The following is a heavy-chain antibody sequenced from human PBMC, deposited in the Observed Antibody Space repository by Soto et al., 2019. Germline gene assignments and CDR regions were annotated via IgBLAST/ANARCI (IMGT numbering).Heavy chain of an antibody. CDR3: SRTVVVSAARRIPAAKGSR. J-gene: IGHJ3*01. CDR1: EDSVSSNSAA. CDR2: TYYRSKWYN. Sequence: PSQTLSLTCAISEDSVSSNSAAWNWIRQSPSRGLEWLGRTYYRSKWYNDYAVSVKSRITINPDTSKNQFSLQLNSVTPEDTAVYYCSRTVVVSAARRIPAAKGSRWAHGTIV. D-gene: IGHD2-2*01. V-gene: IGHV6-1*01.